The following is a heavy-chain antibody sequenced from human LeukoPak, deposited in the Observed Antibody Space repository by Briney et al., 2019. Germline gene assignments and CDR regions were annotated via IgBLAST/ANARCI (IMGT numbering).Heavy chain of an antibody. V-gene: IGHV4-34*01. CDR2: INPSRNT. J-gene: IGHJ4*02. CDR1: GGSFSGYY. Sequence: PSETLSLTCAVFGGSFSGYYWNWIRQPPGKGLEWIGQINPSRNTNYNPSLKSRVTISVDTSKKQFSLKLSSVTAADTAVYYCARDDNPEWLRFDSIGNKRWLQLGPSFDYWGQGTLVTVSS. CDR3: ARDDNPEWLRFDSIGNKRWLQLGPSFDY. D-gene: IGHD5-24*01.